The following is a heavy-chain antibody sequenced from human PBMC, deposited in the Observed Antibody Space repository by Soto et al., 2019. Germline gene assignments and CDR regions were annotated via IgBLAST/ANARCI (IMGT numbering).Heavy chain of an antibody. Sequence: ASVEPCCEKPGYRFSDCGMSWVRQAPGQGLEWLGWISPYNGNTNYAQNLQGRVTLTTDTSTSTAYMELTSLRSNDTAIYYCAMVDVYVTPSPQDVWGQGTTVTVSS. V-gene: IGHV1-18*01. D-gene: IGHD3-16*01. CDR1: GYRFSDCG. CDR2: ISPYNGNT. CDR3: AMVDVYVTPSPQDV. J-gene: IGHJ6*02.